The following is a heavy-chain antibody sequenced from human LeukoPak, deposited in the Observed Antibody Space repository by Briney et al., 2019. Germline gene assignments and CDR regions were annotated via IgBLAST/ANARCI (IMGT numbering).Heavy chain of an antibody. CDR1: GYSFTSYW. CDR3: ARHHYYGSATYYNDYYYLYYMDV. J-gene: IGHJ6*03. V-gene: IGHV5-51*01. CDR2: IYPGDSDT. D-gene: IGHD3-10*01. Sequence: GESLKISCKGSGYSFTSYWIGWVRQMPGKGLEWMGIIYPGDSDTRYSPSFQGQVTISADKSISTAYLQWNSLKASDTAMYYCARHHYYGSATYYNDYYYLYYMDVWGKGTTVTVSS.